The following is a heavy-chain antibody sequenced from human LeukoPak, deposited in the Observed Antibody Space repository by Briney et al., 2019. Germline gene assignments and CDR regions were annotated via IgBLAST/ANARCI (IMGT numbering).Heavy chain of an antibody. V-gene: IGHV4-39*01. CDR2: IYYSGST. Sequence: SETLSLTCIVSGGTISSTTYYWGWIRQPPGKGLEWIGSIYYSGSTWYNPSLKSRVTVSADTSKNQFSLKLTSVTAADTAVYYCARDRACSNGVCSYFDYWGQGTVVTVSS. D-gene: IGHD2-8*01. CDR1: GGTISSTTYY. J-gene: IGHJ4*02. CDR3: ARDRACSNGVCSYFDY.